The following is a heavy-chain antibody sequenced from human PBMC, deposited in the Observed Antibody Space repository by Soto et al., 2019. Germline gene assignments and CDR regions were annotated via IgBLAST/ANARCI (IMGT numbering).Heavy chain of an antibody. CDR1: NYTFNTYG. D-gene: IGHD3-3*01. V-gene: IGHV1-18*01. CDR2: MNTNSGNT. CDR3: ARTIFGVVIPVKTWFDP. Sequence: ASVKVSCKASNYTFNTYGISWVRQSPGQGLEWMGWMNTNSGNTIYAQKLQDRVTMTRDTSISTAYMELSSLRSDDTAVYYCARTIFGVVIPVKTWFDPWGQGTLVTVSS. J-gene: IGHJ5*02.